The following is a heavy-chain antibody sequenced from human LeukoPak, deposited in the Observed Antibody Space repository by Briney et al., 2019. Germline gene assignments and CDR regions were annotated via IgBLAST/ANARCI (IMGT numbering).Heavy chain of an antibody. CDR2: ISAYSGNT. CDR3: ARVPYYYDSSGYYYDFDY. V-gene: IGHV1-18*01. D-gene: IGHD3-22*01. J-gene: IGHJ4*02. Sequence: ISWVRQAPGQGXEWMGXISAYSGNTNYAQKLQGRVTMTTDTSTSTAYMELRSLRSDDTAVYYCARVPYYYDSSGYYYDFDYWGQGTLVTVSS.